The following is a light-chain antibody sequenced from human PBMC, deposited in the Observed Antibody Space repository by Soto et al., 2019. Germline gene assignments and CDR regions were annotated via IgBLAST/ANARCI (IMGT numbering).Light chain of an antibody. V-gene: IGLV3-9*01. J-gene: IGLJ2*01. CDR2: RDS. Sequence: SYELTKPVSVSVAPGQTARSTCGGNNIGSKNVHWHQQKPGQAPVLVIYRDSNRPSGIPERFSGSNSENTATLTISRAQAGDEADYYCQVWDSSTVVFGGGTKLTVL. CDR1: NIGSKN. CDR3: QVWDSSTVV.